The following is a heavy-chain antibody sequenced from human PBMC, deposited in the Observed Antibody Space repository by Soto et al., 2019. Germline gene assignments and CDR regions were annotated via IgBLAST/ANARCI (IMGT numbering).Heavy chain of an antibody. J-gene: IGHJ4*02. Sequence: SVILSDTWTVADGYSSSYYWSRIRKHTGKGLEWIGYIYYSGSTNYNPSLKSRVTISVDTSKNQFSLKLSSVTAAVTAVYYCGRVEERVAMPSGYWGQGTLVTVSS. CDR3: GRVEERVAMPSGY. CDR2: IYYSGST. CDR1: DGYSSSYY. V-gene: IGHV4-59*01. D-gene: IGHD2-2*01.